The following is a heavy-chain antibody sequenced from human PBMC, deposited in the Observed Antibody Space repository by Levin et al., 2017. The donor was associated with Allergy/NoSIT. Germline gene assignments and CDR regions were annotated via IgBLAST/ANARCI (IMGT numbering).Heavy chain of an antibody. CDR2: ISSSSSTI. V-gene: IGHV3-48*01. J-gene: IGHJ6*02. CDR3: AREDRGYSYGYYYYGMDV. Sequence: GESLKISCAASGFTFSSYSMNWVRQAPGKGLEWVSYISSSSSTIYYADSVKGRFTISRDNAKNSLYLQMNSLRAEDTAVYYCAREDRGYSYGYYYYGMDVWGQGTTVTVSS. CDR1: GFTFSSYS. D-gene: IGHD5-18*01.